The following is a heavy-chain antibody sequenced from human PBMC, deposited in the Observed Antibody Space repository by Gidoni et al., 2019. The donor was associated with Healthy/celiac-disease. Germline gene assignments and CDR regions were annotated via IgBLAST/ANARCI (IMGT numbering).Heavy chain of an antibody. D-gene: IGHD4-17*01. Sequence: EEQLVESGGGLIQPGGSLRLSCAASGFTFSIYWMHWVRQAPGRGLVWVSRINSDGSSTSYADSVKGRFTISRDNAKNTLFLQMNSLRAEDTAVYYCTRHDYGDYGDYYNGMDVWGQGTTVTVSS. CDR2: INSDGSST. J-gene: IGHJ6*02. CDR1: GFTFSIYW. V-gene: IGHV3-74*01. CDR3: TRHDYGDYGDYYNGMDV.